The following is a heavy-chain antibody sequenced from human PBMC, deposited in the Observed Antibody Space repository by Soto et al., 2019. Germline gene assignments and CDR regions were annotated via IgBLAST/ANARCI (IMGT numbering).Heavy chain of an antibody. CDR1: AFNFSTYS. CDR2: ISSRGSYI. CDR3: TGATYSDY. Sequence: EVELVESGGGLVKPGGSLRLSCAASAFNFSTYSMNWVRQAPGKGLEWVSSISSRGSYIYYADSVRGRFTISRDNAKNSLYLQMESLRAEDTAVYYCTGATYSDYWGQGTLVTVSS. V-gene: IGHV3-21*04. J-gene: IGHJ4*02.